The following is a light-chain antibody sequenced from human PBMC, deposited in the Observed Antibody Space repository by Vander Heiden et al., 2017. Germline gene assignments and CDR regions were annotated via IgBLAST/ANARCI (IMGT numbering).Light chain of an antibody. CDR2: LGS. J-gene: IGKJ3*01. Sequence: DIVMTQSPLSLPVPPGEPASISCRYSQSLLHSNGYNYLDWYLQKPGQSPQLLIYLGSNRASGVPDRFSGSGSGTDFTLKISRVEAEDVGVYYCRQALQTPQAFGPGIKADIK. CDR1: QSLLHSNGYNY. V-gene: IGKV2-28*01. CDR3: RQALQTPQA.